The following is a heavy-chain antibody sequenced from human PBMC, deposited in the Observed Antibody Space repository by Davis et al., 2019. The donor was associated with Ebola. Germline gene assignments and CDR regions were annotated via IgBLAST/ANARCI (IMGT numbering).Heavy chain of an antibody. D-gene: IGHD6-19*01. J-gene: IGHJ4*02. CDR1: GFTFSDYY. Sequence: GESLKISCAASGFTFSDYYMSWIRQAPGKGLEWVSYISSSGSTIYYADSVKGRFTISRDNAKNSLYLQMNSLRAEDTAVYYCASLQWLTEADYFDYWGQGTLVTVSS. CDR3: ASLQWLTEADYFDY. V-gene: IGHV3-11*01. CDR2: ISSSGSTI.